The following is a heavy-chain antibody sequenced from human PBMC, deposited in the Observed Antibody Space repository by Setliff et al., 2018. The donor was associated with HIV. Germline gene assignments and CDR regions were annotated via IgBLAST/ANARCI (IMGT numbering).Heavy chain of an antibody. CDR1: GGTFSSYA. D-gene: IGHD1-1*01. Sequence: SVKVSCKASGGTFSSYAISWVRQAPGQGLEWMGGIIPIFGTANYAQKFQGRVTITRDTSASTAYMELSSLRSEDTAVYYCAGDYWKVPDHWGQGTLVTVSS. CDR3: AGDYWKVPDH. J-gene: IGHJ4*02. V-gene: IGHV1-69*05. CDR2: IIPIFGTA.